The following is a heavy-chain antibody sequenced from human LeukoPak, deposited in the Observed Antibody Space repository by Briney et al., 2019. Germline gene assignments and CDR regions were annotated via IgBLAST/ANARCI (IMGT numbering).Heavy chain of an antibody. J-gene: IGHJ5*02. CDR1: GGTFSSYA. CDR2: IIPILGTA. CDR3: ARDLSSSRYNWFDP. Sequence: ASVKVSCKASGGTFSSYAISWVRQAPGQGLEWMGGIIPILGTANYAQKFQGRVTITTDESTSTAYMELSSLRSEDTAVYYCARDLSSSRYNWFDPWGQGTLVTVSS. D-gene: IGHD6-6*01. V-gene: IGHV1-69*05.